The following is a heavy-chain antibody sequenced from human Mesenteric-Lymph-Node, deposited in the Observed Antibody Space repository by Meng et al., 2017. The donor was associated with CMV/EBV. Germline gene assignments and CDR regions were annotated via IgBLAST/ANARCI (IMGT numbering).Heavy chain of an antibody. V-gene: IGHV3-33*01. CDR3: ARDHNYDILTNYYYGMDV. CDR1: GYSFSSYG. J-gene: IGHJ6*02. Sequence: GESLKISCVASGYSFSSYGMHWVRQAPGKGLEWVADIWYDGSKKYYAESVKGRFTISRDNSKNTVYLQMNSLRAEDTAVYYCARDHNYDILTNYYYGMDVWGQGTTVTVSS. CDR2: IWYDGSKK. D-gene: IGHD3-9*01.